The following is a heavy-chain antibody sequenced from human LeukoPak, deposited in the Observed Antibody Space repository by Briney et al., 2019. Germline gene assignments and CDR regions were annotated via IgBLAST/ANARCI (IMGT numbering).Heavy chain of an antibody. CDR1: GFTFSSYG. J-gene: IGHJ4*02. CDR3: ARELWSFDY. D-gene: IGHD5-18*01. V-gene: IGHV3-48*01. Sequence: GGSLRLSCAASGFTFSSYGMNWVRQAPGKGLEWVSYISSSSSTIYYADSVKGRFTISRDSAKNTLYLQMNSLRAEDTAVYYCARELWSFDYWGQGTLVTVSS. CDR2: ISSSSSTI.